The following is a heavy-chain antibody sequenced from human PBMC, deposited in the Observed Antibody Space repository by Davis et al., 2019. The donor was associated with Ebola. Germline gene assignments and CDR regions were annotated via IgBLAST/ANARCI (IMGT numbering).Heavy chain of an antibody. Sequence: PGGSLRLSCKGSGYSFTSYWIGWVRQMPGKGLEWMGIIYPGDSDTRYSPSFQGQVTISADKSISTAYLQWSSLKASDTAMYYCARLLVGATTGLDYWGQGTLVTVSS. J-gene: IGHJ4*02. CDR1: GYSFTSYW. V-gene: IGHV5-51*01. D-gene: IGHD1-26*01. CDR2: IYPGDSDT. CDR3: ARLLVGATTGLDY.